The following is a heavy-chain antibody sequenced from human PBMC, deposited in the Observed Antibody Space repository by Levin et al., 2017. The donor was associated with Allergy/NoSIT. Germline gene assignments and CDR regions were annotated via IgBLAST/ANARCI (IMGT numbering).Heavy chain of an antibody. CDR2: IKHDGTEN. CDR3: ARNWRSAFDI. V-gene: IGHV3-7*04. J-gene: IGHJ3*02. Sequence: GGSLRLSCAASGFTFSSYWMSWVRQAPGKGLEWVANIKHDGTENYHVDSVKGRFTISRDNAKNSVYLQMSSLRVEDTALYYCARNWRSAFDIWGQGTVVTVSA. D-gene: IGHD2-8*02. CDR1: GFTFSSYW.